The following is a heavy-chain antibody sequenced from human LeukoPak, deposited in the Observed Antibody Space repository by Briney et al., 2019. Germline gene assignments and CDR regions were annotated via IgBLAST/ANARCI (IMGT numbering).Heavy chain of an antibody. CDR3: ARDSSHGSGSYYIFDY. CDR2: INPNSGGT. V-gene: IGHV1-2*02. Sequence: RASVKVSCKASGYTFTGYYMHWVRQAPGQGLEWMGWINPNSGGTNYAQKFQGRVTMTRDTSISTAYMELSRLRSDDTAVYYCARDSSHGSGSYYIFDYWGQGTLVTVSS. J-gene: IGHJ4*02. CDR1: GYTFTGYY. D-gene: IGHD3-10*01.